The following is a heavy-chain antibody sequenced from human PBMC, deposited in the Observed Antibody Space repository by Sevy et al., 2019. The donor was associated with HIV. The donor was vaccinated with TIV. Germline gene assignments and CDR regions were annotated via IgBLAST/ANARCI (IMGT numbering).Heavy chain of an antibody. V-gene: IGHV3-66*01. Sequence: GGSLRLSCVASGLTVGSLSINWVRQAPGKGLEWVSLIDSGGSTYYADSVKGRFTISRDNAKNTLYLQMNPLRAEDTAVYFCARDRYYDASGYYYYYYGMDVWGQGTTVTVSS. CDR2: IDSGGST. CDR3: ARDRYYDASGYYYYYYGMDV. CDR1: GLTVGSLS. D-gene: IGHD3-22*01. J-gene: IGHJ6*02.